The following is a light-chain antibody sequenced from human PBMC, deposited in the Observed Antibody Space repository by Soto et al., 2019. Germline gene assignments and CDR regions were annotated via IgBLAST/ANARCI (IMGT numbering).Light chain of an antibody. V-gene: IGKV3-20*01. Sequence: EIFFTQSPDNPALSPREKATLSRRASQSVGNNFLAWYQQKPGQAPTLLIYDASSRASGLPDRFSGSGSETDFTLTVSRLELEDFAVYFCHQYGTSPQTFGQGTKV. J-gene: IGKJ1*01. CDR3: HQYGTSPQT. CDR1: QSVGNNF. CDR2: DAS.